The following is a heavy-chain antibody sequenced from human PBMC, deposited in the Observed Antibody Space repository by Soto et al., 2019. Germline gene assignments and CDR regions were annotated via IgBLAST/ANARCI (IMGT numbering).Heavy chain of an antibody. J-gene: IGHJ5*02. CDR2: IYYSGST. CDR1: GGSISSYY. D-gene: IGHD6-13*01. CDR3: ARRKSSSWYFWFDP. Sequence: PSETLSLTCTVSGGSISSYYWSWIRQSPGKGLEWIGYIYYSGSTNYNPSLKSRVTVSVDTSKNQFSLKLSSVTAADTAVYYCARRKSSSWYFWFDPWGQGALVSVSS. V-gene: IGHV4-59*08.